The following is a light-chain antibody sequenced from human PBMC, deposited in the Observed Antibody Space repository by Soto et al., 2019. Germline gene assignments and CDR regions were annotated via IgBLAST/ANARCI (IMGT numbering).Light chain of an antibody. CDR1: QSVSSY. CDR3: QQRKNWQVT. V-gene: IGKV3-11*01. CDR2: DAS. J-gene: IGKJ3*01. Sequence: EIVFTQSPGTLSLSPRERATLSCRASQSVSSYLAWYQQKPGQAPRLLIYDASNRATGIPARFSGSGSGTDFTLTISSLEPEDFAVYYCQQRKNWQVTFGPGTKVDIK.